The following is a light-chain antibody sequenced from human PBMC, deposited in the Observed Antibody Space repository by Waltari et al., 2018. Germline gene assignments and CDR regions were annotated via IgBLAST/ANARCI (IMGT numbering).Light chain of an antibody. J-gene: IGKJ4*01. CDR1: QSVTNY. Sequence: DIVLTQSPATLSLSPGERDTLSCRASQSVTNYLAWYQLKPGQAPRLLIYDASNRATGIPARFSGSGSGTDFTLTISNLEPEDSAVYYCQQRSKWPLTFGRGTKVEIK. CDR2: DAS. CDR3: QQRSKWPLT. V-gene: IGKV3-11*01.